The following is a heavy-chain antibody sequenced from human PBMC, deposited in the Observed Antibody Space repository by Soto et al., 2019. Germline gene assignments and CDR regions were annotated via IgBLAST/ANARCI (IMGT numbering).Heavy chain of an antibody. CDR3: ARGLVGSTTAFDY. J-gene: IGHJ4*02. D-gene: IGHD1-26*01. Sequence: GGSLRLSCAASGFTFSSYSMNWVRQAPGKGLEWVSSISSSSSYIYYADSVKGRFTISRDISKNTLYLQMNSLRADDTAVYYCARGLVGSTTAFDYWGQGTLVTVSS. V-gene: IGHV3-21*04. CDR2: ISSSSSYI. CDR1: GFTFSSYS.